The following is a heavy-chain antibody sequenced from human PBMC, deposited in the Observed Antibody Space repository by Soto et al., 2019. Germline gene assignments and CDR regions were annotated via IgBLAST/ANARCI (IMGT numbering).Heavy chain of an antibody. D-gene: IGHD2-15*01. J-gene: IGHJ2*01. CDR1: GYTFTHYG. Sequence: QVQLVQSGAEVKKPGASVKVSCKASGYTFTHYGITWVRQAPGQGLEWMGWINSYSGDTNYPKKLQGRLTMTTDTSTNTVYMELRNLRSDDTAVYYCARDLHSGGKYWYFDIWGRCTLVTVSS. CDR3: ARDLHSGGKYWYFDI. V-gene: IGHV1-18*01. CDR2: INSYSGDT.